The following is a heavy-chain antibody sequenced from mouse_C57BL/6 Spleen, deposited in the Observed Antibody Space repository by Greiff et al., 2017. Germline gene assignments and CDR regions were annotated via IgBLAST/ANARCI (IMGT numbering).Heavy chain of an antibody. CDR2: ISSGSSTI. D-gene: IGHD2-3*01. J-gene: IGHJ1*03. V-gene: IGHV5-17*01. Sequence: EVQVVESGGGLVKPGGSLKLSCAASGFTFSDYGMHWVRQAPEKGLEWVAYISSGSSTIYYADTVKGRFTISRDNAKNTLFLQMTSLRSEDTAMYYCARRDDGPWYFDVWGTGTTVTVSS. CDR3: ARRDDGPWYFDV. CDR1: GFTFSDYG.